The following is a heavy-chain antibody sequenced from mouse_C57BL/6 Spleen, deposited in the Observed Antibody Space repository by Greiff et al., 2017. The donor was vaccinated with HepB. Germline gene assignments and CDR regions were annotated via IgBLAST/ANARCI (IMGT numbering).Heavy chain of an antibody. D-gene: IGHD1-1*01. J-gene: IGHJ1*03. CDR2: IYPRSGNT. CDR1: GYTFTSYG. Sequence: VKLQESGAELARPGASVKLSCKASGYTFTSYGISWVKQRTGQGLEWIGEIYPRSGNTYYNDKFKGKSTLTADKSSSTAYMELRSLTSEDSAVYFCARDYYYDGYFDVWGTGTTVTVSS. V-gene: IGHV1-81*01. CDR3: ARDYYYDGYFDV.